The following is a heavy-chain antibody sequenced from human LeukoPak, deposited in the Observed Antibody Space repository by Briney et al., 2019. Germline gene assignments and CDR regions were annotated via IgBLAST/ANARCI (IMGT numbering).Heavy chain of an antibody. V-gene: IGHV4-4*07. CDR3: ARHITMIVVVNSFDI. CDR2: VYISGST. CDR1: GGSISSYY. Sequence: SETLSLTCTVSGGSISSYYWNWIRQPAGKGLEWIGRVYISGSTNYNPSLKSRVTMSVDTSKNQFSLKLSSVTAADTAVYYCARHITMIVVVNSFDIWGQGTMVTVSS. J-gene: IGHJ3*02. D-gene: IGHD3-22*01.